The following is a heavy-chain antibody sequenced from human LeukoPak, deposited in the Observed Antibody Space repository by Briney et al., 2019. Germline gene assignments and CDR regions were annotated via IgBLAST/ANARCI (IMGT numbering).Heavy chain of an antibody. CDR1: GFTFSNYS. CDR3: ARGEFGDYYYFYMDV. V-gene: IGHV3-21*01. D-gene: IGHD2/OR15-2a*01. Sequence: PGGSLRLSCAASGFTFSNYSMHWVRQAPGKGLEWVSSITSSNNYIYYGDSVKGRFTISRDDAKNSLFLQMNSLRAEDTATYYCARGEFGDYYYFYMDVWGKGTTVTVSS. J-gene: IGHJ6*03. CDR2: ITSSNNYI.